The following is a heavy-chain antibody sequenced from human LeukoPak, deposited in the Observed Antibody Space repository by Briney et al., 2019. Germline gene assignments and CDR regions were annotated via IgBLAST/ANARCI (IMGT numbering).Heavy chain of an antibody. CDR3: AAAPILRGEGGEHYKYGMDV. Sequence: SETLSLTCGVSVGSINSGNWWTWVRQSPGKGLEWIGNIHHNWTRNYNPSLKSRVTISADTFKNHFSLIVTSLTAADTAVYYCAAAPILRGEGGEHYKYGMDVWGQGTTVIVFS. CDR2: IHHNWTR. D-gene: IGHD2-2*02. V-gene: IGHV4/OR15-8*01. J-gene: IGHJ6*02. CDR1: VGSINSGNW.